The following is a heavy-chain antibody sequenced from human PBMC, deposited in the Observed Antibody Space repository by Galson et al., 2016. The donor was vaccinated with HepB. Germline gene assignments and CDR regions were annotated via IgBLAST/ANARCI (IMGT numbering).Heavy chain of an antibody. CDR3: AKERLVRRIFDH. V-gene: IGHV3-23*01. CDR1: GFVFSNFG. D-gene: IGHD1-1*01. Sequence: SLRLSCAASGFVFSNFGLSWVRQAPGKGLEWVASISTRRTTYYSDSVQGRFTISRDNSNNNLYLQMNGMRAEDTAVYYCAKERLVRRIFDHWGQGTLLTVS. CDR2: ISTRRTT. J-gene: IGHJ4*02.